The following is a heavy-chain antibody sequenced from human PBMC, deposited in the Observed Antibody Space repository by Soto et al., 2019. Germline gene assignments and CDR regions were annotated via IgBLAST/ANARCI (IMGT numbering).Heavy chain of an antibody. CDR1: GGTFSSYA. CDR2: IIPIFGTA. D-gene: IGHD6-13*01. Sequence: SVKVSCKASGGTFSSYAISWVRQAPGQGLEWMGGIIPIFGTANYAQKFQGRVTITTDKSTSTAYMELSSLRSDDTAVYYCAREGNGSLGENWFDPWGQGTLVTVSS. CDR3: AREGNGSLGENWFDP. V-gene: IGHV1-69*05. J-gene: IGHJ5*02.